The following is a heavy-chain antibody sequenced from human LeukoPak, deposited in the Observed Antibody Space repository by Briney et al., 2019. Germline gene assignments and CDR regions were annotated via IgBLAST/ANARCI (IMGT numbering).Heavy chain of an antibody. CDR3: ARSQQYQLLNGFDY. J-gene: IGHJ4*02. V-gene: IGHV3-30*04. CDR2: ISYDVSNK. D-gene: IGHD2-2*01. Sequence: GRSLRLSCAASGFTFSSYAMHRVREAPGKGLEWVAVISYDVSNKYYADSVKGRFTISRDNSKNTLYLQMNSLRAEDTVVYYCARSQQYQLLNGFDYWGQGTLVTVSS. CDR1: GFTFSSYA.